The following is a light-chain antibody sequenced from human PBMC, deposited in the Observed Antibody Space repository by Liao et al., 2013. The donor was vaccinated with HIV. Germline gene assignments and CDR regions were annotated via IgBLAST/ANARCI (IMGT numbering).Light chain of an antibody. CDR1: KLGDKY. Sequence: SYELTQPPSVAVYPGQTASITCSGHKLGDKYACWYQQRPGQSPVLVIYQDSKRPSGIPERFSGSNSGNTATLTISGTQAMDEADYYCQAWDNNFVVFGGGTKLTVL. J-gene: IGLJ2*01. CDR3: QAWDNNFVV. CDR2: QDS. V-gene: IGLV3-1*01.